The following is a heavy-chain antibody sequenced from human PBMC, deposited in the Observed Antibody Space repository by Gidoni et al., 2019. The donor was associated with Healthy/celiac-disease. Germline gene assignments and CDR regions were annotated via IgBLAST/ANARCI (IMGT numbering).Heavy chain of an antibody. J-gene: IGHJ6*02. D-gene: IGHD2-15*01. Sequence: QVQLVQSGAEVKKPGASVKVSCKASGYTFTGYYMHWVRQAPGQGLEWMGWINPNSGGTNYAQKFQGRVTMTRDTSISTAYMELSRLRSDDTAVYYCARDPVVVAGSYGMDVWGQGTTVTVSS. CDR2: INPNSGGT. CDR3: ARDPVVVAGSYGMDV. V-gene: IGHV1-2*02. CDR1: GYTFTGYY.